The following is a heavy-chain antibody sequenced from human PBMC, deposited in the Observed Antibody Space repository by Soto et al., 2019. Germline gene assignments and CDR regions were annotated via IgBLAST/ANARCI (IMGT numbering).Heavy chain of an antibody. CDR3: ANGGWCDD. CDR1: GFTFSTYD. CDR2: LGGSGDTT. J-gene: IGHJ4*02. D-gene: IGHD6-19*01. Sequence: EVQLLESGGGLVQPGGSLRLSCAASGFTFSTYDMSWVRQAPGKGLEWVSTLGGSGDTTYYADSVKGRFTISRDISKNTLVLQMNSPVADDTAVYYCANGGWCDDWGEGTLVTVSS. V-gene: IGHV3-23*01.